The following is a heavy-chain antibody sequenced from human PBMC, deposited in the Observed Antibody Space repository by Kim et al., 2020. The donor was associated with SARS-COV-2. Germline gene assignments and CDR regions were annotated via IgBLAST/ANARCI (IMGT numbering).Heavy chain of an antibody. Sequence: YANPTIPSRVTISVDTSKNQFSLKLSAVTAADEAVYYCARTYTMSGMDVWGQGTTVTVTS. D-gene: IGHD3-22*01. V-gene: IGHV4-30-2*03. J-gene: IGHJ6*02. CDR3: ARTYTMSGMDV.